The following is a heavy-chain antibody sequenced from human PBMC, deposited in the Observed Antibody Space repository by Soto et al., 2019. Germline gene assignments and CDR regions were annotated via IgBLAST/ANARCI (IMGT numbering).Heavy chain of an antibody. CDR1: GGSFSGYY. Sequence: SETLSLTYAVYGGSFSGYYWSWIRQPPGKGLEWIGEINHSGSTNYNPSLKSRVTISVDTSKDQFSLKLSSVTAADTAVYYCASLLSGYYFDYWGQGTLVTVSS. D-gene: IGHD3-22*01. J-gene: IGHJ4*02. CDR3: ASLLSGYYFDY. V-gene: IGHV4-34*01. CDR2: INHSGST.